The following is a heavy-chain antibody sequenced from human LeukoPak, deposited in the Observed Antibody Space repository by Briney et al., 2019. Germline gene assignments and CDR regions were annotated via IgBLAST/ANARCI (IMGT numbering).Heavy chain of an antibody. Sequence: GGSLRLSCAASGFTFSSYSMNWVRQAPGKGLEWVSYISSSSSTIYYADSVKGRFTISRDNAKNSLYLQMNSLRAEDTAVYYCAKVRFGVTARYYFDYWGQGTLVTVSS. CDR1: GFTFSSYS. D-gene: IGHD3-10*01. CDR2: ISSSSSTI. V-gene: IGHV3-48*01. J-gene: IGHJ4*02. CDR3: AKVRFGVTARYYFDY.